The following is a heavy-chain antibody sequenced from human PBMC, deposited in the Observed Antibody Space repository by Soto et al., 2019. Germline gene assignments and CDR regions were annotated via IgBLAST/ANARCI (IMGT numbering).Heavy chain of an antibody. Sequence: GGSLRLSCAASGFTFNNYGMHWVRQAPDKGLDWVAVIWSDGSRKSYADSVKGRFTISRDDSKKTLYLEMSSLRAEDTAVYYCARGRGSSDLWFGELEPLYYWGQGTLVTVSS. D-gene: IGHD3-10*01. CDR2: IWSDGSRK. J-gene: IGHJ4*02. CDR1: GFTFNNYG. V-gene: IGHV3-33*01. CDR3: ARGRGSSDLWFGELEPLYY.